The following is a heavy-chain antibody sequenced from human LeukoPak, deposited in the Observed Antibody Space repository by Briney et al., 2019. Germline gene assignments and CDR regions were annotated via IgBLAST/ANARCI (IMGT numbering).Heavy chain of an antibody. CDR3: ARDLTTVTYHFDY. Sequence: GGSLRLSCSASGFSFNTYGMHWVRQAPGKGLEWVAVISYDGRNTYYEDSVKGRFTIPRDSSQKTLYLQMNSLRGEDTAVYYCARDLTTVTYHFDYWGQGTLVTVSS. CDR2: ISYDGRNT. J-gene: IGHJ4*02. D-gene: IGHD4-17*01. CDR1: GFSFNTYG. V-gene: IGHV3-30*03.